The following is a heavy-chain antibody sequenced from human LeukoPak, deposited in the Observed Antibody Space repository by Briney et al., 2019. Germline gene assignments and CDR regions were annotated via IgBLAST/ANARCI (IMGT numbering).Heavy chain of an antibody. CDR1: GFTFSSYS. CDR2: ISSSSSYI. Sequence: GGSLRLSCAASGFTFSSYSMNWVRQAPGKGLEWVSSISSSSSYIYYADSVKGRFTISRDNAKNSLYLQMNSLRAEDKAVYYCARSLYGQNDAFYIWGQGTMVTVSS. V-gene: IGHV3-21*01. J-gene: IGHJ3*02. CDR3: ARSLYGQNDAFYI. D-gene: IGHD3-16*01.